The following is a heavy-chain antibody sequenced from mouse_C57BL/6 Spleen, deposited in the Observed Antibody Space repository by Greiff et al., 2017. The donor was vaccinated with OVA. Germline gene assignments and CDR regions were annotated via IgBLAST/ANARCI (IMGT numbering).Heavy chain of an antibody. V-gene: IGHV5-4*01. CDR2: ISDGGSYT. Sequence: EVQLQESGGGLVKPGGSLKLSCAASGFTFSSYAMSWVRQTPEKRLEWVATISDGGSYTYYPDYVKGRFTISSDTAKNNLYLQMSHLKSEDTAMYYGAREREITTIVATQWYFDVWGTGTTVTVSS. CDR1: GFTFSSYA. CDR3: AREREITTIVATQWYFDV. D-gene: IGHD1-1*01. J-gene: IGHJ1*03.